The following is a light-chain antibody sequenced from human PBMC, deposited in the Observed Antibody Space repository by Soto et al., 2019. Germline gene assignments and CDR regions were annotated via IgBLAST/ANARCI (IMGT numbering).Light chain of an antibody. J-gene: IGKJ1*01. Sequence: EILMTQSPAALSVSPGERATLSGRASQSISSNLAWYQQKPGQAQRLLIYGESSRATGIKDRFSGSGSVKDFTITISRLENEDFEVYFCQQYGSSPRTVGHGTTVDIK. CDR1: QSISSN. CDR2: GES. CDR3: QQYGSSPRT. V-gene: IGKV3-20*01.